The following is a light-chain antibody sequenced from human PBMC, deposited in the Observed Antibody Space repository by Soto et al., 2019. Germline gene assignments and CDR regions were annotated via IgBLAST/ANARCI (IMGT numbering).Light chain of an antibody. Sequence: QPVLTQPHSASGTPGQRGTISCSGSSSNIGTSSVHWFQQLPGTAPKLLISTTNQRPSGVPERFSGSKSGTSASLAISGLQSEDEADYYCAAWDDSLNGHVFGTGTKVTVL. CDR3: AAWDDSLNGHV. J-gene: IGLJ1*01. V-gene: IGLV1-44*01. CDR1: SSNIGTSS. CDR2: TTN.